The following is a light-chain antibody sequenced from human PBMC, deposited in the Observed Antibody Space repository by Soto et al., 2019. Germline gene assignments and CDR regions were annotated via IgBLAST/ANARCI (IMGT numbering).Light chain of an antibody. CDR2: GAS. V-gene: IGKV3-15*01. Sequence: EIVMTQSPATLSVSPGERATLSCRASQSVSSNLAWYQQKPGQAPRLIIYGASTRATGIPARFSGSGSGTEFTITISSLQSEDFAVYYCQQYNNWPRTFGQGTKVEIK. CDR3: QQYNNWPRT. CDR1: QSVSSN. J-gene: IGKJ1*01.